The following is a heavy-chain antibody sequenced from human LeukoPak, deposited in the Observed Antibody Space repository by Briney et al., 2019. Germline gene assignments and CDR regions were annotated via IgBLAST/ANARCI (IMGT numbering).Heavy chain of an antibody. CDR3: AKSPRYSSSSGFDY. V-gene: IGHV3-23*01. CDR2: ISASGDVT. D-gene: IGHD6-6*01. J-gene: IGHJ4*02. CDR1: GFTFSKFP. Sequence: GGSLRLSCAASGFTFSKFPMGWVRQAPGRGLEWVSAISASGDVTFYADSLRGRFTISRDNSKNTLYLQMNSLRAEDTAVYYCAKSPRYSSSSGFDYWGQGTLVTVSS.